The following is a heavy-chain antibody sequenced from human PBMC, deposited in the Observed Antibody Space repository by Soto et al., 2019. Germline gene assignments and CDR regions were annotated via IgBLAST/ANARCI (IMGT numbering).Heavy chain of an antibody. D-gene: IGHD2-2*02. Sequence: PAETLSLSCSFSVGSFIGYYWRWVRQPPGKWLEWIGEINHSGSTNYNPSLKSRVTISVDTSKNQFSLKLSSVTAADTAVYYCARARGYCSSTSCYRGDFDYWGQGTLVTAPQ. V-gene: IGHV4-34*01. CDR3: ARARGYCSSTSCYRGDFDY. CDR1: VGSFIGYY. CDR2: INHSGST. J-gene: IGHJ4*02.